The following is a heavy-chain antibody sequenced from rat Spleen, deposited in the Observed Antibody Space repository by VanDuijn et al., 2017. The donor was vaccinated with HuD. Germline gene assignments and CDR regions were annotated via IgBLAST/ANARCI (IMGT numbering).Heavy chain of an antibody. V-gene: IGHV5-29*01. CDR1: GFTFSDYY. CDR3: ARQDFDY. CDR2: ISYDGGST. J-gene: IGHJ2*01. Sequence: EVQLVESGGGLVQPGRSLKLSCAASGFTFSDYYMAWVRQAPTKGLEWVASISYDGGSTYYRDSVKGRFTISRDNAKNTQYLQMDSLRSEDTATYYCARQDFDYWGQGVMVTVSS.